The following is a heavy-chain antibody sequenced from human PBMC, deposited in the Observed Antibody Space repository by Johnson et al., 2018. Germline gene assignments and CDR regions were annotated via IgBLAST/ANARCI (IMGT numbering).Heavy chain of an antibody. CDR1: GFSFSTFA. D-gene: IGHD1-26*01. J-gene: IGHJ4*02. V-gene: IGHV3-30-3*01. Sequence: QLVQSGGGVVQPGTSVSLSCAASGFSFSTFAMNWVRQAPGKGLEWLALISYDSTNQNYADAVKGRFTISRDNLKNTVSLQMNSLRSEDTAVYYCAGAPGIVGGTYFDSWGQGILVTVSS. CDR2: ISYDSTNQ. CDR3: AGAPGIVGGTYFDS.